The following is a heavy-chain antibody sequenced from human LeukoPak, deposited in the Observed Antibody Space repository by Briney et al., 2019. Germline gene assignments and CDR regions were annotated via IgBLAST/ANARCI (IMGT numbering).Heavy chain of an antibody. J-gene: IGHJ3*02. CDR3: AKAVSGLKAFDI. D-gene: IGHD3-22*01. V-gene: IGHV3-23*01. Sequence: GGSLRLSCAASGFTFSSYAMSWVRQAPGKGLEWVSGISGSGGSTYYADFVKGRFTISRDNSKNTLYLQMNSLRAEDTAVYYCAKAVSGLKAFDIWGQGTMVTVSS. CDR1: GFTFSSYA. CDR2: ISGSGGST.